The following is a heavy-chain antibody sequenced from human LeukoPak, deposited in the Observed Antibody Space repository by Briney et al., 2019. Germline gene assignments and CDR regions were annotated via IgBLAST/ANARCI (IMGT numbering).Heavy chain of an antibody. CDR1: GFTFNDYY. J-gene: IGHJ5*02. V-gene: IGHV3-11*01. Sequence: GGSLRLSCAAPGFTFNDYYMSRIRQAPGKGLEWLSYINIGGTNTHYADSVKGRFTISRDNAKKSLYLEMNNLRAEDTAVYYCATDGAGFDTWGQGVLVTVSS. CDR3: ATDGAGFDT. CDR2: INIGGTNT.